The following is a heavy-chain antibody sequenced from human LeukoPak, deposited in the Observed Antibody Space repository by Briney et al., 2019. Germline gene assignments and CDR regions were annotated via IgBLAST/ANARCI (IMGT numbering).Heavy chain of an antibody. CDR1: GFTFSSYE. CDR3: AREPPSDEAAVTEYFQH. CDR2: ISSSGSTI. V-gene: IGHV3-48*03. Sequence: GGSLRLSCAASGFTFSSYEMNWVRQAPGKGLEWVSYISSSGSTIYYADSVKGRFTISRDNAKNSLYLQMNSLRAEDTAVYYCAREPPSDEAAVTEYFQHWGQGTLVTVSA. D-gene: IGHD6-13*01. J-gene: IGHJ1*01.